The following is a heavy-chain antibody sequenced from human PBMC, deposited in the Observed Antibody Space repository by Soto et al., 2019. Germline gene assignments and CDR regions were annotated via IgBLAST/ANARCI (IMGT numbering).Heavy chain of an antibody. CDR2: IYYSGST. Sequence: SETLSLTCTVSGGSITSSSYYWGWIRQPPGRGLEWIGSIYYSGSTYYNPSLKSRVTISVDTSKNQFSLKLSSVTAADTAVYYCATQEVGGTYVYTFDPWGQGTLVTVSS. CDR1: GGSITSSSYY. V-gene: IGHV4-39*01. D-gene: IGHD1-26*01. J-gene: IGHJ5*02. CDR3: ATQEVGGTYVYTFDP.